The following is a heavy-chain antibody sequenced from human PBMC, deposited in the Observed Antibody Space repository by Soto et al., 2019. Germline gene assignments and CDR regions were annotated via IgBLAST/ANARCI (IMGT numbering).Heavy chain of an antibody. CDR2: IYHSGST. CDR3: ARGYAYCGGDCYPYFDY. J-gene: IGHJ4*02. V-gene: IGHV4-30-2*01. CDR1: GGSISSGGYS. Sequence: SETLSLTCAVSGGSISSGGYSWSWIRQPPGKGLEWIGYIYHSGSTYYNPSLKSRVTISVDRSKNQFSLKLSSVTAADTAVYYCARGYAYCGGDCYPYFDYWGQGTLVTVSS. D-gene: IGHD2-21*02.